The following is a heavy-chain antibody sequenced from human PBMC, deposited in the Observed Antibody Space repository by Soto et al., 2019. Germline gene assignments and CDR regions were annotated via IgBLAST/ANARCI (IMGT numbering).Heavy chain of an antibody. CDR3: SRDASAAEIFYYYYVMDV. D-gene: IGHD6-13*01. V-gene: IGHV3-48*02. Sequence: GGSLRLPCAASGVTFSTYSMNWVRQAPGKGLEWVSYISSSSSTIYYADSVKGRFTSSRDNAKNSLYLQMNSLRDEDTAVYYCSRDASAAEIFYYYYVMDVWCQGTTVTVS. CDR2: ISSSSSTI. J-gene: IGHJ6*02. CDR1: GVTFSTYS.